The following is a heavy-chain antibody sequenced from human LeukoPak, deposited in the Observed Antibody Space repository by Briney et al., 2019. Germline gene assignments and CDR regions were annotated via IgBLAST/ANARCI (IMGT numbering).Heavy chain of an antibody. CDR2: IYYSGST. J-gene: IGHJ5*02. Sequence: NTSETLSLTCTVSGGSISSRSYYWGWLRQPPGKGLEWIGSIYYSGSTYYNPSLKSRLTISVDTSKNQFSLKLTSVTAADTAVYYCARGQYYFDTSGHGWDAYKWFDPWGQGALVTVSS. CDR1: GGSISSRSYY. CDR3: ARGQYYFDTSGHGWDAYKWFDP. D-gene: IGHD3-22*01. V-gene: IGHV4-39*07.